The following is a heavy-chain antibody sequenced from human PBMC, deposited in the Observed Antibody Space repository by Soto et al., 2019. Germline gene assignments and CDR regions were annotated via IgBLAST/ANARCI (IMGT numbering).Heavy chain of an antibody. D-gene: IGHD1-26*01. J-gene: IGHJ5*02. CDR1: CFSVSSNY. CDR2: HYSGGST. CDR3: ARHRHPRGTVGATSPLDP. V-gene: IGHV3-53*01. Sequence: GGSLRLSCAVSCFSVSSNYLSWVRQAPGKGLEWVSVHYSGGSTYYADSVQGRFTISRDKSNNTLYLQMRRVRAEDTAVYFCARHRHPRGTVGATSPLDPWGQGTQVTVS.